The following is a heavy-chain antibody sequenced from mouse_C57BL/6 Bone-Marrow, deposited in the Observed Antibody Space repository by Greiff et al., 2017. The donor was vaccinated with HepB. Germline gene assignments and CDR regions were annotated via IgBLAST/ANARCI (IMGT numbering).Heavy chain of an antibody. V-gene: IGHV1-78*01. CDR3: ARDFFITTVVADY. CDR2: IYPRDGST. D-gene: IGHD1-1*01. Sequence: VQLQQSDAELVKPGASVKISCKVSGYTFTDHTIHWMKQRPEQGLEWIGYIYPRDGSTKYNEKFKGKATLTADKSSSTAYMQLNSLTSEDSAVYYCARDFFITTVVADYWGQGTTLTVSS. J-gene: IGHJ2*01. CDR1: GYTFTDHT.